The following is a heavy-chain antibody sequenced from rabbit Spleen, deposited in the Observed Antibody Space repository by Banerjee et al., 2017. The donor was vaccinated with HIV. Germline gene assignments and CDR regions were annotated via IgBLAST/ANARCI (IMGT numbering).Heavy chain of an antibody. CDR3: ARDTSSSFSSYGMDL. CDR1: GFSFSSGYY. V-gene: IGHV1S45*01. CDR2: IAIGSVRT. D-gene: IGHD1-1*01. Sequence: QEHLEESGGDLVKPGASLTLTCTASGFSFSSGYYMCWVRQAPGKGLEWIGCIAIGSVRTYYASWAKGRFTISKTSSTTVTLQMTRLTAADTATYFCARDTSSSFSSYGMDLWGQGTLVTVS. J-gene: IGHJ6*01.